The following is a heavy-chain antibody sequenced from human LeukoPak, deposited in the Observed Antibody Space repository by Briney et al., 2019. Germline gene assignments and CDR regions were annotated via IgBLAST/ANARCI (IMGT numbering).Heavy chain of an antibody. V-gene: IGHV3-23*01. CDR1: GFTFSSYA. CDR3: AKTTGNYYYDSSGYPYYFDY. Sequence: GGSLRLSCAASGFTFSSYAMSWVRQAPGKGLEWVSAISGSGSSTYYADSVKGRFTISRDNSKNTLYLQMNSLRAEDTAVYYCAKTTGNYYYDSSGYPYYFDYWGQGTLVTVSS. CDR2: ISGSGSST. D-gene: IGHD3-22*01. J-gene: IGHJ4*02.